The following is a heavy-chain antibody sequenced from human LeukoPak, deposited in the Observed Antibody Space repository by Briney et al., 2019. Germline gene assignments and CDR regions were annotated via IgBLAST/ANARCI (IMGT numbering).Heavy chain of an antibody. D-gene: IGHD2-15*01. J-gene: IGHJ4*02. V-gene: IGHV1-2*02. CDR1: GYTXTGYY. CDR2: INPNSGGT. Sequence: GASVKVSCKASGYTXTGYYMHGVRQAPGQGLEWMGWINPNSGGTNYAQKFQGRVTMTRDTSISTAYMELSRLRSDDTAVYYCARASCSGGSCYSSLGYWGQGTLVTVSS. CDR3: ARASCSGGSCYSSLGY.